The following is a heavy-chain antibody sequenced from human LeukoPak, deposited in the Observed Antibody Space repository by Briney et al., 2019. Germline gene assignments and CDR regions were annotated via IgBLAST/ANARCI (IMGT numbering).Heavy chain of an antibody. D-gene: IGHD2-15*01. CDR2: FDPEDGET. CDR1: GYTLTELS. V-gene: IGHV1-24*01. Sequence: GASVTVSCTVSGYTLTELSMHWVRQAPGKGLEWMGGFDPEDGETIYAQKFQGRVTMTEDTSTDTAYMELSSLRSEDTAVYYCATASFYCSGGSCYGSDYFDYWGQGTLVTVSS. CDR3: ATASFYCSGGSCYGSDYFDY. J-gene: IGHJ4*02.